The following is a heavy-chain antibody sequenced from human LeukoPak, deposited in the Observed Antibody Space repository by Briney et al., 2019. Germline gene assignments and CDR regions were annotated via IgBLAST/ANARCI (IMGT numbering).Heavy chain of an antibody. CDR3: ARQGYDILTGYPNWFDP. J-gene: IGHJ5*02. D-gene: IGHD3-9*01. V-gene: IGHV4-39*01. CDR1: GGSISSSSYY. Sequence: SETLSLTCTVSGGSISSSSYYWGWIRQPPGKGLEWIGSIYYSGSTYYNPSLKSRVTISVDTSKNQLSLKLSSVTAADTAVYYCARQGYDILTGYPNWFDPWGQGTLVTVSS. CDR2: IYYSGST.